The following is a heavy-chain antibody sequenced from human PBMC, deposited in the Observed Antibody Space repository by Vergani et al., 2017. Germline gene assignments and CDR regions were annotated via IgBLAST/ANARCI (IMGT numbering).Heavy chain of an antibody. D-gene: IGHD5-12*01. V-gene: IGHV3-23*01. CDR3: TKGSVYYHDRAVHGYDPYTGFDL. CDR2: ISWKSGAV. J-gene: IGHJ3*01. Sequence: EVQLLESGGGLVQPGGSLRLSCAASGFTFSSYAMSWVRQAPGKGLEWVSGISWKSGAVDYADSVRGRFTISRDNAKNSLFLEMNSLRFEDTAVYFCTKGSVYYHDRAVHGYDPYTGFDLWGQGTLVTVSS. CDR1: GFTFSSYA.